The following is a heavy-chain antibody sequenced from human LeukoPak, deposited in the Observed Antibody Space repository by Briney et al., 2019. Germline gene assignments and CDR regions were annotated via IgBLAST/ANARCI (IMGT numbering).Heavy chain of an antibody. CDR3: ARLPRLLWFGELNGSRDAFDI. D-gene: IGHD3-10*01. CDR1: GDSFSSYY. V-gene: IGHV4-59*08. J-gene: IGHJ3*02. CDR2: IYYSGST. Sequence: SETLSLTCTVSGDSFSSYYWSWIRQFPGKGLEWIGYIYYSGSTNYNPSLKSRVTISVDTSKNQFSLKLSSVTAADTAVYYWARLPRLLWFGELNGSRDAFDIWGQGTMVTVSS.